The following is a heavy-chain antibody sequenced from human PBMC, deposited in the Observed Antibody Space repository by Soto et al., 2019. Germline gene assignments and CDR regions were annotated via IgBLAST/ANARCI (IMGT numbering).Heavy chain of an antibody. D-gene: IGHD2-15*01. V-gene: IGHV3-30-3*01. J-gene: IGHJ4*02. CDR1: GFTFSSYA. CDR3: ARDIVVVVAATLFDY. Sequence: TGGSLRLSCAASGFTFSSYAMHWVRQAPGKGLEWVAVISYDGSNKYYADSVKGRFTISRDNSKNTLYLQMNSLRAEDTAVYYCARDIVVVVAATLFDYWGQGTLVTVSS. CDR2: ISYDGSNK.